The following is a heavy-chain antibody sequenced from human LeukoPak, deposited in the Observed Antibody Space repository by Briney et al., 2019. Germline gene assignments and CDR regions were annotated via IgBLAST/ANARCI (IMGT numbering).Heavy chain of an antibody. Sequence: SSETLSLTCTVSGGSISRYYWSWIRQPPGKGLEWIGYIYYSGSTNYNPSLKSRVTISVDTSKNQFSLKLSSVTAADTAVYYCARGGGESSGWYSLDYWGQGTLVTVSS. V-gene: IGHV4-59*01. CDR2: IYYSGST. CDR3: ARGGGESSGWYSLDY. D-gene: IGHD6-19*01. CDR1: GGSISRYY. J-gene: IGHJ4*02.